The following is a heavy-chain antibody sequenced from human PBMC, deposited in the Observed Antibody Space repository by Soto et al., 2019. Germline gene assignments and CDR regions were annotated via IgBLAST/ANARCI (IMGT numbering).Heavy chain of an antibody. CDR2: ISGSGGST. CDR3: AKASEGFLSP. V-gene: IGHV3-23*01. CDR1: GFTFRSYA. Sequence: GGSLSLSCAASGFTFRSYAMSWFRQAPGKGLEWVSAISGSGGSTYYADSVKGRFTISRDNSKNTLYLQMNSLRAEDTAVYYCAKASEGFLSPWGQGTLVTVSS. J-gene: IGHJ5*02.